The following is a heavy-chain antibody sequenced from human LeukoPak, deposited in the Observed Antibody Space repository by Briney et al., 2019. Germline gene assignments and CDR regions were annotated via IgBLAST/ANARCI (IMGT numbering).Heavy chain of an antibody. V-gene: IGHV4-31*03. J-gene: IGHJ6*04. Sequence: PSQTLSLTCTVSGGSISSGGYYWSWIRQHPGKGLEWIGYIYYSGSTYCNPSLKSRVTISVDTSKNQFSLKLSSVTAADTAVYYCARWGREYGMDVWGKGTTVTVSS. D-gene: IGHD3-16*01. CDR2: IYYSGST. CDR3: ARWGREYGMDV. CDR1: GGSISSGGYY.